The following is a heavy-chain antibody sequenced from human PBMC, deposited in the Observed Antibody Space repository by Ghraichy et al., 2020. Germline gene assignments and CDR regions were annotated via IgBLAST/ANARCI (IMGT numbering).Heavy chain of an antibody. J-gene: IGHJ4*02. V-gene: IGHV3-48*02. CDR3: ASYRHIYDSNGDHFDC. CDR1: GFTINSHS. CDR2: ISSSSSSI. D-gene: IGHD3-16*01. Sequence: GGSLRLSCVASGFTINSHSMNWVRQAPGKGLEWVSYISSSSSSIYYADSVKGRFTISRDNGKNSLYLQMNSLRDEDTAVYYCASYRHIYDSNGDHFDCWGQGTLVTVSS.